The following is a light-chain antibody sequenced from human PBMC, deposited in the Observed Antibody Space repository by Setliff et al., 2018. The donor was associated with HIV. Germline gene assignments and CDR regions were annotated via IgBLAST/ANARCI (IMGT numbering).Light chain of an antibody. Sequence: QSVLAQPASVSGSPGQSITISCTGTSSDLGGYNYVSWYQQHPGKAPKLMIYDVSNRPSGVSNRFSGSKSGNTASLTISGLQAEDEADYYCTSYTSSSTYVFGTGTNVTVL. CDR2: DVS. V-gene: IGLV2-14*01. J-gene: IGLJ1*01. CDR3: TSYTSSSTYV. CDR1: SSDLGGYNY.